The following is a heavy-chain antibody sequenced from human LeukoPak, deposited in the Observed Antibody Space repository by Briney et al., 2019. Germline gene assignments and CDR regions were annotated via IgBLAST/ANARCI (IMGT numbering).Heavy chain of an antibody. CDR1: GGSLSGYY. V-gene: IGHV4-34*01. CDR2: INHSGST. D-gene: IGHD6-19*01. J-gene: IGHJ4*02. Sequence: SETLSLTCAVYGGSLSGYYWSWIRQPPGKGLEWIGEINHSGSTNYNPSLKSRVTISVDTSKNQFSLKLSSVTAADTAVYYCASPVIAVAGTFPWGQGTLVTVSS. CDR3: ASPVIAVAGTFP.